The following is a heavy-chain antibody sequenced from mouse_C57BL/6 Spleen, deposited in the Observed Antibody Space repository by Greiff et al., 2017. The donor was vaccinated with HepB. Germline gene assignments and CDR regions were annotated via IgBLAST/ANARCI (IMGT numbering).Heavy chain of an antibody. Sequence: QVQLKQSGAELVMPGASVKLSCKASGYTFTSYWMHWVKQRPGQGLEWIGEIDPSDSYTNYNQKFKGKSTLTVDKSSSTAYMQLSSLTSEDSAVYYCARGGTYHPPYAMDYWGQGTSVTVSS. CDR3: ARGGTYHPPYAMDY. CDR1: GYTFTSYW. V-gene: IGHV1-69*01. CDR2: IDPSDSYT. D-gene: IGHD3-3*01. J-gene: IGHJ4*01.